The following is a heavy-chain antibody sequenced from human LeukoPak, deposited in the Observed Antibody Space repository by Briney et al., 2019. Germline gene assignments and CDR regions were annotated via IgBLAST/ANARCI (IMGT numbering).Heavy chain of an antibody. V-gene: IGHV3-74*01. Sequence: GGSLRLSCAASGFTFSSYWMQWVRQAPGKGLVGVSRLSPDGSSTTSAGSVRGGFTISRDNDNNTLYLQIGSLRADDTAVYYCTRMSREAPGLPDTWGQGPLFTVS. CDR3: TRMSREAPGLPDT. D-gene: IGHD5-24*01. CDR2: LSPDGSST. J-gene: IGHJ5*02. CDR1: GFTFSSYW.